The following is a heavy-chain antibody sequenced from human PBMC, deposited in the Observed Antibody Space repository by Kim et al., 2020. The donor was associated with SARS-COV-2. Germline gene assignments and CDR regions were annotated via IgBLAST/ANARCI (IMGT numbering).Heavy chain of an antibody. Sequence: GGSLRLSCAASGFTFSSYWMHWVRQAPGKGLVWVSRINSDGSSTSYADSVKGRFTISRDNAKNTLYLQMNSLRAEDTAVYYCARVELGQGYYDFWSGWLPSHHFDYWGQGTLVTVSS. CDR3: ARVELGQGYYDFWSGWLPSHHFDY. CDR2: INSDGSST. V-gene: IGHV3-74*01. CDR1: GFTFSSYW. J-gene: IGHJ4*02. D-gene: IGHD3-3*01.